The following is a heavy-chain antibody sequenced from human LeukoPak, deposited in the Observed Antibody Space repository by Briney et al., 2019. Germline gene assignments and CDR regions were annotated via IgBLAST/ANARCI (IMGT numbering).Heavy chain of an antibody. CDR2: IYNSGST. V-gene: IGHV4-59*08. CDR1: GGSISSYY. D-gene: IGHD6-25*01. J-gene: IGHJ3*02. CDR3: ARSAIDAFDI. Sequence: SETLSLTCTVSGGSISSYYWSWIRQPPGKGLECIGYIYNSGSTNYDPSLKSRVSISVDTSKNQFSLKLSSVTAADTAVYYCARSAIDAFDIWGQGTIVTVSS.